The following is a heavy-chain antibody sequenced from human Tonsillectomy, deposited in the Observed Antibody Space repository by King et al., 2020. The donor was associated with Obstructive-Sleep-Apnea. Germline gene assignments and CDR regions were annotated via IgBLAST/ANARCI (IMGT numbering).Heavy chain of an antibody. CDR3: ARGSGAAAVNWFDP. CDR1: GGSFSDFY. J-gene: IGHJ5*02. CDR2: INHSGST. V-gene: IGHV4-34*01. D-gene: IGHD6-13*01. Sequence: VQLQQWGAGLLKPSETLSLTCAVFGGSFSDFYWSWIRQPPGKGLEWIGEINHSGSTNYNPSLKGRVTISVATSKNQFSLKLTSVTAAATAMYYCARGSGAAAVNWFDPWGQGTLVTVSS.